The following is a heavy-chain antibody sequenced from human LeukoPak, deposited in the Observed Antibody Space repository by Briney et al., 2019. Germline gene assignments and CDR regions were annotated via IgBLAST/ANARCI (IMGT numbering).Heavy chain of an antibody. CDR3: ARDQLEPSRWFDY. Sequence: GGSLRLSCAASGISFRSYGMHWVRQAPGKGLVWVSRMNNDGSIRDYADSVKGRFTISRDNAKNTLYLQMNSLRVEDTAVYYCARDQLEPSRWFDYWGQGTLVTVSS. CDR1: GISFRSYG. J-gene: IGHJ4*02. CDR2: MNNDGSIR. D-gene: IGHD1-1*01. V-gene: IGHV3-74*01.